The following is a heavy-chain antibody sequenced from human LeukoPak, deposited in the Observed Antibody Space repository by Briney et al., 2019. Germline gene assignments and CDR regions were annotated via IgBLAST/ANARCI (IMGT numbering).Heavy chain of an antibody. D-gene: IGHD3-10*01. CDR1: GGTFSSYA. V-gene: IGHV1-18*01. Sequence: ASVKVSCKASGGTFSSYAISWVRQAPGQGLEWMGWIGAYNGNTNYAQKLQGRVTMTTDTSTSTAYMELRSLRSDDTAVYYCARESDVRTRRGDDAFDIWGQGTMVTVSS. CDR3: ARESDVRTRRGDDAFDI. J-gene: IGHJ3*02. CDR2: IGAYNGNT.